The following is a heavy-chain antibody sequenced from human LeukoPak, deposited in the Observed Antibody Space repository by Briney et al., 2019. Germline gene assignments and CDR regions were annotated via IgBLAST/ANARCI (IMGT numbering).Heavy chain of an antibody. J-gene: IGHJ5*02. Sequence: ASVKVSCKASGGTFSSYAISWVRQAPGQGLEWMGRIIPILGIANYAQKFQGRVTITADKSTSTAYMELSSLRSEDTAVYYCARDSGSYYDILPWGQGTLVTVSS. CDR2: IIPILGIA. CDR3: ARDSGSYYDILP. CDR1: GGTFSSYA. D-gene: IGHD3-9*01. V-gene: IGHV1-69*04.